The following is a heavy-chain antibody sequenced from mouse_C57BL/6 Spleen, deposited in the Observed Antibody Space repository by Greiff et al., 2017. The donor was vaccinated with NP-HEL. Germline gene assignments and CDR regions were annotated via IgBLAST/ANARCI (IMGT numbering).Heavy chain of an antibody. D-gene: IGHD3-2*02. J-gene: IGHJ2*01. CDR3: ARSGDY. V-gene: IGHV1-82*01. CDR2: IYPGDGDT. CDR1: GYAFSSSW. Sequence: VQLQESGPELVKPGASVKISCKASGYAFSSSWMNWVKQRPGKGLEWIGRIYPGDGDTNYNGKFKGKATLTADKSSSTAYMQLSSLTSEDSAVYFCARSGDYWGQGTTLTVSS.